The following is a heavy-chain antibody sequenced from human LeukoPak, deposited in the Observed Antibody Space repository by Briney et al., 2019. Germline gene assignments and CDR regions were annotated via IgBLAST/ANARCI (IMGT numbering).Heavy chain of an antibody. CDR1: GFSISGYA. V-gene: IGHV3-23*01. CDR3: AKEWMRLSL. J-gene: IGHJ4*02. Sequence: GGSLRLSCAASGFSISGYAMSWVRQAPGKGLEWVSGISGSGGSTDYADSVKGRFIISRDNSKNRLFLQMNSLRAEDTAVYYCAKEWMRLSLWGQGTMVTVSS. CDR2: ISGSGGST. D-gene: IGHD5-18*01.